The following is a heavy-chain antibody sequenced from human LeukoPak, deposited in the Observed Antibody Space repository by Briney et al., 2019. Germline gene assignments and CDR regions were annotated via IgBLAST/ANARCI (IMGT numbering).Heavy chain of an antibody. CDR2: VIRDGSFT. D-gene: IGHD5-24*01. CDR3: VRDGDDFNFDY. CDR1: GFTFRSYW. Sequence: GGSLRLSRAASGFTFRSYWMHWVRQAPGKGLEWVSRVIRDGSFTNYADSVKGRFTISRDNAKNTLYLQMSSLRADDTAVYFCVRDGDDFNFDYWGQGSLVTVSS. J-gene: IGHJ4*02. V-gene: IGHV3-74*01.